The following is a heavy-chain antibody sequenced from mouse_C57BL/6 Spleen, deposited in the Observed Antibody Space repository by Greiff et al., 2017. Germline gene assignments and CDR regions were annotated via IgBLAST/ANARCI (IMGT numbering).Heavy chain of an antibody. CDR3: ARVITTVVARYAMDY. V-gene: IGHV1-22*01. Sequence: EVQLQESGPELVKPGASVKMSCKASGYTFTDYNMHWVKQSHGKSLEWIGYINPNNGGTSYNQKFKGKATLTVNKSSSTAYMELRSLTSEDSAVYYCARVITTVVARYAMDYWGQGTSVTVSS. D-gene: IGHD1-1*01. CDR1: GYTFTDYN. CDR2: INPNNGGT. J-gene: IGHJ4*01.